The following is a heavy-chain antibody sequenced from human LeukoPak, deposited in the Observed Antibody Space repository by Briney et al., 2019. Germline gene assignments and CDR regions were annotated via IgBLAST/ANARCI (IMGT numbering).Heavy chain of an antibody. V-gene: IGHV1-18*01. J-gene: IGHJ4*02. CDR3: ATGDLKSSSGWYYY. D-gene: IGHD6-19*01. Sequence: ASVKVSYKASGYTFTNYGITWVRQAPGQGLEWMGWISAHDGTRNYALKHEDRVTMTTDTSTDTAYMELSSLRSEDTAVYYCATGDLKSSSGWYYYWGQGTLVTVSS. CDR2: ISAHDGTR. CDR1: GYTFTNYG.